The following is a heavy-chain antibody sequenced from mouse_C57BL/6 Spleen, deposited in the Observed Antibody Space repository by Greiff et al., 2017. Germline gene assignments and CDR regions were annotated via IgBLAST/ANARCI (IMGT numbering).Heavy chain of an antibody. CDR3: ARDWDRAMDY. V-gene: IGHV5-4*01. J-gene: IGHJ4*01. CDR1: GFTFSSYA. Sequence: EVKLMESGGGLVKPGGSLKLSCAASGFTFSSYAMSWVRQTPEKRLGGVATISDGGSYTYYPDNVKGRFTISRDNAKNNLYLQMSHLKSEDTAMYYCARDWDRAMDYWGQGTSVTVSS. CDR2: ISDGGSYT. D-gene: IGHD3-3*01.